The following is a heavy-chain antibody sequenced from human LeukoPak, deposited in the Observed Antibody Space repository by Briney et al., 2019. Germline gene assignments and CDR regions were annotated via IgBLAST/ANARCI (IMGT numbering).Heavy chain of an antibody. CDR2: LHLSGST. Sequence: SETLSRTCAVSDYSISSGYYWGWIRQPPGKGLEWIGSLHLSGSTYYSSSLKSRITISVDTSKNQFSLKLSSVTAADTAVYYCARGYRSGTYEFRSGYYTGAWFDPWGQGILVTVSS. J-gene: IGHJ5*02. D-gene: IGHD3-3*01. CDR3: ARGYRSGTYEFRSGYYTGAWFDP. V-gene: IGHV4-38-2*01. CDR1: DYSISSGYY.